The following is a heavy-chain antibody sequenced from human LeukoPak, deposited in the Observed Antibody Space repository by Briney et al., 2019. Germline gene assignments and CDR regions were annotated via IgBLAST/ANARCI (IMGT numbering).Heavy chain of an antibody. CDR3: ASIQMATIKDDAFDI. Sequence: PGRSLRLSCAASGFTFSSYAMHWVRQVPGKGLEWVAVTSYDGSNKYYADSVKGRFTISRDNSKNTLYLQMNSLRAEDTAVYYCASIQMATIKDDAFDIWGQGTMVTVSS. J-gene: IGHJ3*02. CDR1: GFTFSSYA. D-gene: IGHD5-24*01. V-gene: IGHV3-30-3*01. CDR2: TSYDGSNK.